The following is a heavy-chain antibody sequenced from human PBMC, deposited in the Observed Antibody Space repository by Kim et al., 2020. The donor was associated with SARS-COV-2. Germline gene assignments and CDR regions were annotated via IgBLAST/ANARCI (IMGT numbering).Heavy chain of an antibody. CDR1: GFTFNSYA. J-gene: IGHJ4*02. D-gene: IGHD4-17*01. CDR2: IGPGGDT. V-gene: IGHV3-23*01. CDR3: AKYTVKTPPDY. Sequence: GGSLRLSCAASGFTFNSYALSWVRQAPGMGLEWVSGIGPGGDTHYVDSVKGRFTISRDNSRNTLSLQMNSLRVEDTAAYYCAKYTVKTPPDYGGQGVLVT.